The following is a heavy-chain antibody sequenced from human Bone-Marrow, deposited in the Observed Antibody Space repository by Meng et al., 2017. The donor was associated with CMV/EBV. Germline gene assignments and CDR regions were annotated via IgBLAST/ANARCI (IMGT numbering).Heavy chain of an antibody. CDR2: ISAYNGNT. CDR1: GYTFTSYG. D-gene: IGHD3-3*01. Sequence: ASVKVSCKASGYTFTSYGISWVRQAPGQGLEWMGWISAYNGNTNYAQKLQGRVTMTTDTSTSTAYMELWSLRSDDTAVYYCAITVSPYYDFWSGYYPYYYYGRDVWGQGTTVTVSS. CDR3: AITVSPYYDFWSGYYPYYYYGRDV. J-gene: IGHJ6*02. V-gene: IGHV1-18*01.